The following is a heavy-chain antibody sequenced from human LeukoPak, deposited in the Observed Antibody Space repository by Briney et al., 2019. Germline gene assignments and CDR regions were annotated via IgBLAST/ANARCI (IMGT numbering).Heavy chain of an antibody. V-gene: IGHV3-74*01. Sequence: PGGSLRLSCAASGXTFSSYWMHWVRQAPGMGLVWVSRISGDGSTTSYADSVKGRFTISRDNAKNTLYLQMNSLRAEDTAVYYCARLDILTGNYYYFNFWGQGTLVTVSS. D-gene: IGHD3-9*01. CDR3: ARLDILTGNYYYFNF. CDR1: GXTFSSYW. CDR2: ISGDGSTT. J-gene: IGHJ4*02.